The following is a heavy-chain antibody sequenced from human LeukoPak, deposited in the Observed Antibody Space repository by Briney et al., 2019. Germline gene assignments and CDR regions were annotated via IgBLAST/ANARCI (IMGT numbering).Heavy chain of an antibody. CDR2: INPNSGGT. CDR3: ARERDRIAAAGTPPWY. Sequence: ASVKVSCKASGYTFTGYYMHWVRQAPGQGLEWMGWINPNSGGTHYAQKFQGRVTMTRDTSISTAYMGLSRLRSDDTAVYYCARERDRIAAAGTPPWYWGQGTLVTVSS. CDR1: GYTFTGYY. V-gene: IGHV1-2*02. J-gene: IGHJ4*02. D-gene: IGHD6-13*01.